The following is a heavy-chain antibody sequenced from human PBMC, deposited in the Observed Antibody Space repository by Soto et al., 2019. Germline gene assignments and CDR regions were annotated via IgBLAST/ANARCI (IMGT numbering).Heavy chain of an antibody. CDR2: LSYAGDT. Sequence: GGSLRLSCAASGFTLSTYGMHWHDMHWVRQATGKGLEWVASLSYAGDTYYPGSVKGRVTVSRESAKNSLYLQMNSLTAGDTGFYFFQKGPPPRPGYSSWAVWAKGPPVPASP. D-gene: IGHD2-15*01. J-gene: IGHJ6*04. CDR3: QKGPPPRPGYSSWAV. CDR1: GFTLSTYGMHWHD. V-gene: IGHV3-13*01.